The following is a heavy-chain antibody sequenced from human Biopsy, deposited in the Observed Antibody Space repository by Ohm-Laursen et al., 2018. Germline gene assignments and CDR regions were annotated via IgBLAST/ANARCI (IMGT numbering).Heavy chain of an antibody. J-gene: IGHJ4*02. CDR1: SYTFTDYN. CDR2: INCKTGAT. V-gene: IGHV1-2*02. D-gene: IGHD2-8*01. CDR3: ARDPLNGHKHFDY. Sequence: EASVKASCKASSYTFTDYNIHWMRQAPGQGLEWLGYINCKTGATNYAQKFQGTVTMTRDMSISTAYLALGSLRSADTAIYYCARDPLNGHKHFDYWGQGSLVTVSS.